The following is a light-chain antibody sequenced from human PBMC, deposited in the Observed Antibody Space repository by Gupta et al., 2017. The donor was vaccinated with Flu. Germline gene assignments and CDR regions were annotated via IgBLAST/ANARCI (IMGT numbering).Light chain of an antibody. J-gene: IGLJ3*02. Sequence: QRVTISCTGNTSNLGAGSDVHWYQQLPGTAPKLLIYGNRHRPSGVPDRFSGSKSGTSASLAISGLQAEDEADYYCQSYDSRSWMFGGGTRLTVL. CDR2: GNR. CDR3: QSYDSRSWM. V-gene: IGLV1-40*01. CDR1: TSNLGAGSD.